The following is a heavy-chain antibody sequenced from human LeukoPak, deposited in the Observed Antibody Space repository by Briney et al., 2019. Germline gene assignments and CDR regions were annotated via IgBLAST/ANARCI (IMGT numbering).Heavy chain of an antibody. CDR2: ISSSSSYI. V-gene: IGHV3-21*01. D-gene: IGHD2-21*02. Sequence: GGSLRLSCAASGFTFSSYSMNWVRQAPGKGLEWVSSISSSSSYIYYADSVKGRFTISRDNAKNSLYLQMNSLRAEDTAVYYCARVAYCGGDCYFSSSSLNDYWGQGTLVTVSS. CDR3: ARVAYCGGDCYFSSSSLNDY. J-gene: IGHJ4*02. CDR1: GFTFSSYS.